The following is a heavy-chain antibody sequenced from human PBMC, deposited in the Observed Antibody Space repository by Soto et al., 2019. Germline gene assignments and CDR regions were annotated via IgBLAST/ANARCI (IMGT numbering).Heavy chain of an antibody. J-gene: IGHJ3*02. V-gene: IGHV1-58*02. CDR1: GFTFTSSA. CDR2: IVVGRGNT. CDR3: AAILDTAMATVSFDI. D-gene: IGHD5-18*01. Sequence: ASVKVSCKASGFTFTSSAMQWVRQARVQRLEWIGWIVVGRGNTNYAQKFQGRVTITRDMSTSTAYMELSSLRSEDTAVYYCAAILDTAMATVSFDIWGQGTMVTVS.